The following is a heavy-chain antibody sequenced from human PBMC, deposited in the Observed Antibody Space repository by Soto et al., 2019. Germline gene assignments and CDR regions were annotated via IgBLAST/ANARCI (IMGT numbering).Heavy chain of an antibody. V-gene: IGHV1-18*04. CDR2: ISAYNGNT. CDR3: ARDSAVTLLQIYYYYGMDV. J-gene: IGHJ6*02. Sequence: ASVKVSCKASGYTFTSYGISWVRQAPGQGLEWMGWISAYNGNTNYAQKLQGRVTMTTDTSTSTAYMELRSLRSDDTAVYYCARDSAVTLLQIYYYYGMDVWGQGTTVTV. CDR1: GYTFTSYG. D-gene: IGHD2-15*01.